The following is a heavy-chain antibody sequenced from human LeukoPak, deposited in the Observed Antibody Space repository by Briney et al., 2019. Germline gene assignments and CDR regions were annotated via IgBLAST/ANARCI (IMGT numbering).Heavy chain of an antibody. CDR3: ARAVGSGWPGGFDP. CDR2: INGDGSSA. D-gene: IGHD6-19*01. CDR1: GFTFSSYW. V-gene: IGHV3-74*01. J-gene: IGHJ5*02. Sequence: TGGSLRLSCAASGFTFSSYWMHWVRQAPGKGLVWVSRINGDGSSASYADSVKGRFTISRDNAKNTLCLQMNSLRAEDTAVYYCARAVGSGWPGGFDPWGQGTLVTVSS.